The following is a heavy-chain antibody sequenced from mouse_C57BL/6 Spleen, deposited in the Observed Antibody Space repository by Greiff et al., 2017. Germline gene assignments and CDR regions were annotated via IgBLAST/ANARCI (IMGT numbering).Heavy chain of an antibody. V-gene: IGHV1-80*01. J-gene: IGHJ2*01. Sequence: QVQLQQSGAELVKPGASVKISCKASGYAFSSYWMNWVKQRPGKGLEWIGQIYPGDGDTNYNGKFKGKATLTADKSSSTAYMQLSSLTSEDSAVYFCARSNYYGSSYPYYCDDWGQGTTLTVSS. CDR3: ARSNYYGSSYPYYCDD. D-gene: IGHD1-1*01. CDR1: GYAFSSYW. CDR2: IYPGDGDT.